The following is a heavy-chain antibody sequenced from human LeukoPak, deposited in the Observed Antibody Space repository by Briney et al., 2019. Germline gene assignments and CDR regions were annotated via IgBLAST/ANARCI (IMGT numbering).Heavy chain of an antibody. CDR1: GYTFTNYG. J-gene: IGHJ4*02. V-gene: IGHV1-18*01. Sequence: GASVKDSCKASGYTFTNYGISWVRQAPGQGLEWMGWISADNGNTKYAQKLQGRVTMTTYTSTSTVYMEVRSLRSDDTAVYYCAREGRAAAGTREYDYWGQGTLVTVSS. CDR2: ISADNGNT. CDR3: AREGRAAAGTREYDY. D-gene: IGHD6-13*01.